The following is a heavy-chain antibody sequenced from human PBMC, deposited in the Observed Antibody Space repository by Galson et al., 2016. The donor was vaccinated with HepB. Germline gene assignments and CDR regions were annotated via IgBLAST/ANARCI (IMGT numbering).Heavy chain of an antibody. V-gene: IGHV3-53*01. CDR2: IYSAGNT. CDR3: AREHDSGSSHHYYYGMDV. CDR1: GFTVSNNY. Sequence: SLRLSCAASGFTVSNNYMSWVRQAPGKGLEWVSTIYSAGNTYYADSVKGRFIISRDNSKNTVYLQMNSLRAEDTDVYYSAREHDSGSSHHYYYGMDVWGLGTTVTVSS. J-gene: IGHJ6*02. D-gene: IGHD3-10*01.